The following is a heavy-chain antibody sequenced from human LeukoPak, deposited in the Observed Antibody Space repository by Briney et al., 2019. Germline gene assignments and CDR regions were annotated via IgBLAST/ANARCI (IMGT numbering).Heavy chain of an antibody. V-gene: IGHV3-15*01. CDR3: TTPYYDSSGYYAYDY. J-gene: IGHJ4*02. D-gene: IGHD3-22*01. Sequence: PGGSLRLSCAASGFTFSNAWMSWVRQAPGKGLEWVGRIKSKTDGGTTDYAAPVKGRFTISRDDSKNTLYLQMNSLKTEDTAVYYCTTPYYDSSGYYAYDYWGQGTLVTVSS. CDR2: IKSKTDGGTT. CDR1: GFTFSNAW.